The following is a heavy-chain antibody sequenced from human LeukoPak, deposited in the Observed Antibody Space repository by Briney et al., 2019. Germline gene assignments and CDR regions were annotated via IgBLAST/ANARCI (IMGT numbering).Heavy chain of an antibody. V-gene: IGHV3-23*01. CDR1: GFTFSSYG. D-gene: IGHD4-17*01. CDR3: AKDRTEYYYYYYMDV. CDR2: ISGSGGTT. Sequence: GGSLRLSCAASGFTFSSYGMSWVRQAPGKGLEWVSAISGSGGTTYYADSVKGRFTISRDNSKNTLYLQMNSLRAEDTAVYYCAKDRTEYYYYYYMDVWGKGTTVTISS. J-gene: IGHJ6*03.